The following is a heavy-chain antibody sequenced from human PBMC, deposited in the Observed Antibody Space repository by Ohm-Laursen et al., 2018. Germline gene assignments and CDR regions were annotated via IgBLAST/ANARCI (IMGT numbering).Heavy chain of an antibody. CDR2: ISGSGGST. CDR1: GFTFSSYA. V-gene: IGHV3-23*01. CDR3: ATAGPYSGDDY. J-gene: IGHJ4*02. Sequence: GSLRLSCSASGFTFSSYAMSWVRQAPGKGLEWVSAISGSGGSTYYADSVKGRFTISRDNSKNTLYLQMNSLRDEDTAVYYCATAGPYSGDDYWGQGTLVNVSS. D-gene: IGHD6-25*01.